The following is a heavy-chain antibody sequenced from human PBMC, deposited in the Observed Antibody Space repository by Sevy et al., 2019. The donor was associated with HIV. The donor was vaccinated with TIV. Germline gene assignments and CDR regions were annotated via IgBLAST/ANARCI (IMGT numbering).Heavy chain of an antibody. CDR2: ISAYNGDT. D-gene: IGHD3-3*01. CDR1: GYTFTSYG. CDR3: ARGYYDFWSGYYRRDAFDS. Sequence: ASVKVSCKASGYTFTSYGISWVRQAPGQGLEWMGWISAYNGDTNYAQKLQGRVTMTTDTSTSTAYMELTSLRSDDTAVYFWARGYYDFWSGYYRRDAFDSWGQGTRVTVSS. J-gene: IGHJ3*02. V-gene: IGHV1-18*01.